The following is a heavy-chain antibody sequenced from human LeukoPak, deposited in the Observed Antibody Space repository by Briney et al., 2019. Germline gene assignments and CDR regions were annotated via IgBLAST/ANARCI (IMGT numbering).Heavy chain of an antibody. CDR3: ASSISGAFDI. CDR1: GGSISSSSYY. V-gene: IGHV4-39*07. Sequence: SETLSLTCTVSGGSISSSSYYWGWIRQPPGKGLEWIGSIYYSGSTYYNPSLKSRVTISVDTSKNQFSLKLSSVTAADTAVYYCASSISGAFDIWGQGTMVTVSS. D-gene: IGHD6-25*01. CDR2: IYYSGST. J-gene: IGHJ3*02.